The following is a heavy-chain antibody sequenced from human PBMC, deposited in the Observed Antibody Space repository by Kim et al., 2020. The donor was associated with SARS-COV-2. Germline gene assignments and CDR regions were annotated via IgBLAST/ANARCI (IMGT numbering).Heavy chain of an antibody. J-gene: IGHJ4*02. V-gene: IGHV1-3*01. CDR2: INAGNGNT. Sequence: ASVKVSCKASGYTFTSYAMHWVRQAPGQRLEWMGWINAGNGNTKYSQKFQGRVTITRDTSASTAYMELSSLRSEDTAVYYCARAPGPGWYFVYWGQGTLVTVSS. D-gene: IGHD6-19*01. CDR1: GYTFTSYA. CDR3: ARAPGPGWYFVY.